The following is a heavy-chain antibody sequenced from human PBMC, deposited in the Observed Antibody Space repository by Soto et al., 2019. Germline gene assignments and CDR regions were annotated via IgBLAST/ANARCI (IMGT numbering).Heavy chain of an antibody. CDR2: IIPIFGTA. CDR3: ASPRIAGAPD. J-gene: IGHJ4*02. CDR1: GGTFSSYA. Sequence: VKVSCKASGGTFSSYAISWVRQAPGQGLEWMGGIIPIFGTANYAQKFQGRVTITADESTSTAYMELNSLRAEDTAVYYCASPRIAGAPDWGQGTLVTVSS. D-gene: IGHD6-13*01. V-gene: IGHV1-69*13.